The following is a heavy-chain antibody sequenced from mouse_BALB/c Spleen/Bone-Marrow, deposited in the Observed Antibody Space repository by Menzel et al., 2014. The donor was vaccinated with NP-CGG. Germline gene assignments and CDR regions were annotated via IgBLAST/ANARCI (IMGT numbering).Heavy chain of an antibody. V-gene: IGHV1S45*01. CDR3: ARRYRYDGLGNYAMDY. J-gene: IGHJ4*01. CDR2: INPYNDYT. CDR1: GYTFTNHH. Sequence: EVKLMESGAELVRPGASVKISCKAFGYTFTNHHINWVKQRPGHGLDWIGYINPYNDYTSYNQKFKGKATLTVDKSSSTAYMELSSLTSEDSAVYYCARRYRYDGLGNYAMDYWGQGTSVTVSS. D-gene: IGHD2-14*01.